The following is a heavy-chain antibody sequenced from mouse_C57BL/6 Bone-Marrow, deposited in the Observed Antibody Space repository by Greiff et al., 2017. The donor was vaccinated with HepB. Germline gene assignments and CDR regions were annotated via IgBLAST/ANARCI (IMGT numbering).Heavy chain of an antibody. CDR2: IDPENGDT. CDR3: TAWAIYYGNYDWYVVV. J-gene: IGHJ1*03. V-gene: IGHV14-4*01. Sequence: EVKLVESGAELVRPGASVKLSCTASGFNIKDDYMHWVKQRPEQGLEWIGWIDPENGDTEYASKFQGKATITADTSSNTAYLQLSSLTSEDTAVYYCTAWAIYYGNYDWYVVVWGTGTTVTVSS. D-gene: IGHD2-1*01. CDR1: GFNIKDDY.